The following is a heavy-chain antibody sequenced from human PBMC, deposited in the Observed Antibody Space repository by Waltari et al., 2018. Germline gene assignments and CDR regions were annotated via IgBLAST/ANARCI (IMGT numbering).Heavy chain of an antibody. Sequence: QVQLQESGPGLVKPSETLALTGTVSGGAISSYYWSWSRQPPGKGRECIGYIYYSGSTHYTPSLKSRVTISVDTSQNHFSLKLSSVTASDTAVYYCACDGPLSSGYYREGYFDYWGQGTLVTVSS. J-gene: IGHJ4*02. V-gene: IGHV4-59*01. D-gene: IGHD3-22*01. CDR3: ACDGPLSSGYYREGYFDY. CDR2: IYYSGST. CDR1: GGAISSYY.